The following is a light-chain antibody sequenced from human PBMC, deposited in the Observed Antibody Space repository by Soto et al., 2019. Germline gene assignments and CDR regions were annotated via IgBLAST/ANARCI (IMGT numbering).Light chain of an antibody. CDR2: ETS. V-gene: IGKV1-5*03. Sequence: DIQMTQSPSTLSASVGDRFTITCRASQNISPWLAWYQQKPGKAPSLLIYETSSLENGVPSRFSGSGSGTEFSLTISSLQPDDSATYYCQQYNSGWTFDQGTKVDIK. CDR3: QQYNSGWT. CDR1: QNISPW. J-gene: IGKJ1*01.